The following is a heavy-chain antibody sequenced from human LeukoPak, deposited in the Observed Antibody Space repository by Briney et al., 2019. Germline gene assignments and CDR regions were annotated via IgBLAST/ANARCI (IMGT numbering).Heavy chain of an antibody. V-gene: IGHV4-59*01. CDR2: IYYSGST. CDR3: AGGYSYGSTYYYMDV. J-gene: IGHJ6*03. D-gene: IGHD5-18*01. Sequence: SETLSLTCTVSGGSISSYYWSWIRQPPGKGLEWIGYIYYSGSTNYNPSLKSRVTRSVDTSKNQFSLKLSSVTAADTAVYYCAGGYSYGSTYYYMDVWGKGTTVTISS. CDR1: GGSISSYY.